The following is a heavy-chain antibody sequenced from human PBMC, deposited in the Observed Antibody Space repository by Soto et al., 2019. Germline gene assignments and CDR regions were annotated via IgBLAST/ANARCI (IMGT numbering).Heavy chain of an antibody. D-gene: IGHD2-21*01. CDR1: GYTFTSYD. J-gene: IGHJ4*02. CDR2: MNPNSGNT. CDR3: TFLSTYCGGDCYDY. Sequence: ASVKVSCKASGYTFTSYDINWVRQATGQGLEWMGWMNPNSGNTGYAQKFQGRVTMTRNTSISTAYMELSSLRSEDTAVYYCTFLSTYCGGDCYDYWGQGTLVTVSS. V-gene: IGHV1-8*01.